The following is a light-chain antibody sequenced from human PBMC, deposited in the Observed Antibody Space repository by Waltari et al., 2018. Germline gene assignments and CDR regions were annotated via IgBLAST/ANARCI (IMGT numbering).Light chain of an antibody. CDR2: DAS. Sequence: EIVLTQSTGPLSSSPGVRAYLSCRASQSISKNRLAWYQQKPGQTPRLLIYDASFSAAGIPDRFSGSGSGTDFTLPISRLETEDVAVYYCQHYGGSPLVTFGPGTKVHVK. CDR3: QHYGGSPLVT. J-gene: IGKJ3*01. V-gene: IGKV3-20*01. CDR1: QSISKNR.